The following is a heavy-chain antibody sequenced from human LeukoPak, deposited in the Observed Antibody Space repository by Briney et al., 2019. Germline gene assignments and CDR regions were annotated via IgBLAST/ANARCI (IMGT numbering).Heavy chain of an antibody. CDR1: GGSTSSSRYS. CDR3: ARTNYDYVWGSSPVDY. J-gene: IGHJ4*02. D-gene: IGHD3-16*01. V-gene: IGHV4-39*01. CDR2: IYYSGST. Sequence: SETLSITCTVSGGSTSSSRYSWGWIRQPPGKGLEWIGSIYYSGSTYYNPSLKSRVTISVDTSKNQFSLKLSSVTAADTAVYYCARTNYDYVWGSSPVDYWGQGTLVTVSS.